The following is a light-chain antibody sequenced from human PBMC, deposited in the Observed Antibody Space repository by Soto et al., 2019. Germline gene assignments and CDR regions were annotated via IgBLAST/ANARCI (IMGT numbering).Light chain of an antibody. CDR2: KAS. Sequence: DIQMTQSPSTLSASVGDRVTITCRASQSISSWLAWYQKKPGKAPKLLIYKASSLESGVPSRFSGSGSGTECTLTISSLQPDDFATYYCQQYNNYPWTFGQGTKVEIK. CDR1: QSISSW. V-gene: IGKV1-5*03. CDR3: QQYNNYPWT. J-gene: IGKJ1*01.